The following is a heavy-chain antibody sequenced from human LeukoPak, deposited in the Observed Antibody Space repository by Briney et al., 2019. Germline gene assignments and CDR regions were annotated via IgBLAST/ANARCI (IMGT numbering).Heavy chain of an antibody. V-gene: IGHV4-39*07. CDR3: ARGPSPVIAAAGQGYFQH. D-gene: IGHD6-13*01. J-gene: IGHJ1*01. CDR1: GGSISSSSYY. CDR2: INHGGST. Sequence: SETLSLTCTVSGGSISSSSYYWSWIRQPPGKGLEWIGEINHGGSTNYNPSLKSRVTISVDTSKNQFSLKLSSVTAADTAVYYCARGPSPVIAAAGQGYFQHWGQGTLVTVSS.